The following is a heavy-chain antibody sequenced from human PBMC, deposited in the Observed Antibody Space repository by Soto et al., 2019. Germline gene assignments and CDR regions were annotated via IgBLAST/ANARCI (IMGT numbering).Heavy chain of an antibody. CDR2: IYYSGST. CDR3: ARSLHAIYYYYYGMDV. V-gene: IGHV4-61*01. J-gene: IGHJ6*02. D-gene: IGHD3-16*02. Sequence: QVQLQESGPGLVKPSETLSLTCTVSGGSVSSGSYYWSWIRQPPGTGLEWIGYIYYSGSTNYNPSVKSRVTISVDTSKNQFSMKLSSVTAADTAVYYCARSLHAIYYYYYGMDVWGQGTTVTVSS. CDR1: GGSVSSGSYY.